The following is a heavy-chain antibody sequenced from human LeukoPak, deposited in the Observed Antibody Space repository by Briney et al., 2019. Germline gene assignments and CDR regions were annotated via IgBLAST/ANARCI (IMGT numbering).Heavy chain of an antibody. Sequence: PGGSLRLSCAASGFTFRNYWIHWVRQAPGKGLVWISRIDNDGSDRIYADSVKGRFTISRDNAKNTLYLQMNSLRAEDTAVYYCARGGNWNWVYYFDYWGQGTLVTVSS. CDR1: GFTFRNYW. CDR2: IDNDGSDR. V-gene: IGHV3-74*01. CDR3: ARGGNWNWVYYFDY. J-gene: IGHJ4*02. D-gene: IGHD1-7*01.